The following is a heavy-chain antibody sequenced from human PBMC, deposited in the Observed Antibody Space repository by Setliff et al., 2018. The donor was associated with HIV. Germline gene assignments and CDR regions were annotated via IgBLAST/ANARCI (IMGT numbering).Heavy chain of an antibody. CDR3: AKFPVFKWFGERQGWFDL. CDR2: ISTSGSTI. Sequence: GGSLRLSCAASGFRFSRYSMNWVRQAPGKGLEWISYISTSGSTIYYADSVKGRFTISRDNARNSVYLQMNSLRVEDTAVYYCAKFPVFKWFGERQGWFDLWGQGTLVTVSS. J-gene: IGHJ5*02. CDR1: GFRFSRYS. D-gene: IGHD3-10*01. V-gene: IGHV3-48*04.